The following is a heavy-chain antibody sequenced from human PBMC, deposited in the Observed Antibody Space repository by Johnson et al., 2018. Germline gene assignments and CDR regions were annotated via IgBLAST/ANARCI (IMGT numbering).Heavy chain of an antibody. J-gene: IGHJ6*03. CDR1: GGSISSYY. D-gene: IGHD2-15*01. V-gene: IGHV4-59*01. Sequence: QVQLQESGPGLVKPSETRSLTCTVSGGSISSYYWSWIRQPPGKGLEWIGYIYYSGSTNYNPSLKSRFTITVDTSKNQFSLKLSPVTAAETAVYYWAKAVRGGINYYYYYYMDVWGKGTTVTVSS. CDR3: AKAVRGGINYYYYYYMDV. CDR2: IYYSGST.